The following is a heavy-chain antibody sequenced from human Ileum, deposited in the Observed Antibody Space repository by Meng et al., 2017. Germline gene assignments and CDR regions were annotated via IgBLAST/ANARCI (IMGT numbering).Heavy chain of an antibody. J-gene: IGHJ4*02. V-gene: IGHV4-61*01. CDR1: GGSVSSASYY. D-gene: IGHD3-10*01. CDR3: ARFYGSGTFEVHDY. Sequence: QVQLQESGPGLVRTLETLSLTCNVSGGSVSSASYYWSWIRQPPGKGLEWIGLIHYSGSRNYNPSLKSRVTMSVDTSKNQVSLRLTSVTAADTAVYYCARFYGSGTFEVHDYWGQGTLVTVSS. CDR2: IHYSGSR.